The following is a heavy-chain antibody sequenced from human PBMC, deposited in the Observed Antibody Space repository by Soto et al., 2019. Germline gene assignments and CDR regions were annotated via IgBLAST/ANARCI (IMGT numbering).Heavy chain of an antibody. CDR2: IYYSGST. Sequence: SETLSLTCTVSGGSISSSSYYWGWIRQPPGKGLEWIGSIYYSGSTYYNPSLKSRVTISVDTSKNQFSLKLSSVTAADTAVYYCARASTAPLYYFDYWGQGTLVTVSS. V-gene: IGHV4-39*01. J-gene: IGHJ4*02. CDR3: ARASTAPLYYFDY. D-gene: IGHD4-17*01. CDR1: GGSISSSSYY.